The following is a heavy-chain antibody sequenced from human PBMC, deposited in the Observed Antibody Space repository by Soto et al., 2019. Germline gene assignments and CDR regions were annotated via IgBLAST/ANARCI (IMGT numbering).Heavy chain of an antibody. V-gene: IGHV3-7*01. CDR2: IKQDGSEK. CDR3: ARGRRLNDAFDI. CDR1: GFTFSSYW. J-gene: IGHJ3*02. D-gene: IGHD1-1*01. Sequence: GGSLRLSCAASGFTFSSYWMTWVRQAPGKGLEWVANIKQDGSEKYYVDSVKGRFTISRDNAKNSLYLQMNSLRAEDTALYYCARGRRLNDAFDIWGQGTMVTVSS.